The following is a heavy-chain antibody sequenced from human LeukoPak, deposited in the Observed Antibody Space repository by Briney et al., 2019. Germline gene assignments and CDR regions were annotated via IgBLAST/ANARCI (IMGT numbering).Heavy chain of an antibody. CDR3: ARGLEVVVAATQFDY. J-gene: IGHJ4*02. Sequence: SETLSLTCAVYGGSFSGYYWSWIRQPPGKGLEWIGEINHSGSTNYNPSLKSRVTISVDTSENQFSLKLSSVTAADTAVYYCARGLEVVVAATQFDYWGQGTLVTVSS. CDR2: INHSGST. D-gene: IGHD2-15*01. CDR1: GGSFSGYY. V-gene: IGHV4-34*01.